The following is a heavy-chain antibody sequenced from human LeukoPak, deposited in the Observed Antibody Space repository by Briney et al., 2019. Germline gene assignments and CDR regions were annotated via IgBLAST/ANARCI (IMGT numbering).Heavy chain of an antibody. Sequence: GGSLRLSCVASGFTLGSYSMNWVRQAPGKGLEWVSSISSSSSYIYYADSVKGRFTISRDNAKNSLYLQMNSLRAEDTAVYYCARGDRDLYCSSTSCYPVLGGQGTLVTVSS. CDR2: ISSSSSYI. V-gene: IGHV3-21*01. CDR3: ARGDRDLYCSSTSCYPVL. J-gene: IGHJ4*02. D-gene: IGHD2-2*01. CDR1: GFTLGSYS.